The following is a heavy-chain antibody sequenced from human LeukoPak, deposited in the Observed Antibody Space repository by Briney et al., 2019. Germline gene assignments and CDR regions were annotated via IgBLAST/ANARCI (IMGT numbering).Heavy chain of an antibody. Sequence: SETLSLTCTVSGGSIRGYYWSWMRQPPGKGLEWIGYIYHSGSTNNNPSLKNRLTMSLDTSKNQFSLKLSSVTAADTAVYYCARGSLGRAVMFFDYWGQGTLVTVSS. D-gene: IGHD3-10*01. CDR1: GGSIRGYY. V-gene: IGHV4-59*01. CDR3: ARGSLGRAVMFFDY. CDR2: IYHSGST. J-gene: IGHJ4*02.